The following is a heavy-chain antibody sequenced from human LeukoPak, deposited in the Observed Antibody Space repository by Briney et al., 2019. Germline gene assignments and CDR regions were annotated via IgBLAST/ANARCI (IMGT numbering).Heavy chain of an antibody. CDR3: AREAQPLQYYFDY. J-gene: IGHJ4*02. Sequence: PGGSLRLSCAASGFTFSSYAMHWVRQAPGKGLEWVAVISYDGSNKYYADSVKGGFTISRDNSKNTLYLQMNSLRAEDTAVYYCAREAQPLQYYFDYWGQGTLVTVSS. CDR1: GFTFSSYA. D-gene: IGHD2-15*01. V-gene: IGHV3-30*04. CDR2: ISYDGSNK.